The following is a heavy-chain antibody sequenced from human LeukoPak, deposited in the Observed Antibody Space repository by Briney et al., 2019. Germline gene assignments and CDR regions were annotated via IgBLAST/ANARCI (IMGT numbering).Heavy chain of an antibody. V-gene: IGHV4-34*01. D-gene: IGHD1-26*01. CDR2: INHSGST. Sequence: PSETLSLTCAVYGGSFSGYYWSWIRQPPGKGLEWIGEINHSGSTNYNPSLKGRVTISVDTSKNQFSLKLSSVTAADTAVYYCARQMGAGDYWGQGTLVTVSS. CDR1: GGSFSGYY. J-gene: IGHJ4*02. CDR3: ARQMGAGDY.